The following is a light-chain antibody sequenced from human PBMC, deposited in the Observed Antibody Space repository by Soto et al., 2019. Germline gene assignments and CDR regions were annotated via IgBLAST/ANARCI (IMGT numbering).Light chain of an antibody. Sequence: QSALTQPRSVSGSPGQSVTISCTGTSSDVGGYNYVSWYQQHPGKAPKLMTYDVSKRPSGVPDRFSGSKSGNTASLTISGLQAEDEADYYCCAYAGFYTLIFGGGTQLTVL. J-gene: IGLJ2*01. CDR2: DVS. CDR1: SSDVGGYNY. CDR3: CAYAGFYTLI. V-gene: IGLV2-11*01.